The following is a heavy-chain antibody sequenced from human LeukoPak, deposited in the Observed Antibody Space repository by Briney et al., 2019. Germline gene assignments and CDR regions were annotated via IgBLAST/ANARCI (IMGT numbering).Heavy chain of an antibody. V-gene: IGHV3-21*01. J-gene: IGHJ5*02. Sequence: GGSLRLSCAASGFTFSSYSMNWVRQAPGKGLEWVSSISSSSSYIYYADSVKGRFTISRDNAKNSLYLQMNSLRAEDTAVYYCARGPSYSSGWYGGRNWFDPWGQGTLVTASS. D-gene: IGHD6-19*01. CDR2: ISSSSSYI. CDR1: GFTFSSYS. CDR3: ARGPSYSSGWYGGRNWFDP.